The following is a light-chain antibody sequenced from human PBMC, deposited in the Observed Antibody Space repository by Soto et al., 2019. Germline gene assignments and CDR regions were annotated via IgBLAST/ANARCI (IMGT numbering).Light chain of an antibody. V-gene: IGKV1-27*01. CDR1: QDISHY. J-gene: IGKJ1*01. CDR2: YAE. CDR3: QQYSNDTPGT. Sequence: DIQMTQSPSSLSASVGDRVTFTCRASQDISHYLAWYQQRPGKVPQLLIYYAENLQSGVPSRFSGSGSGTDFTLTIISLQPEDVGTYYCQQYSNDTPGTFGQGTKVDIK.